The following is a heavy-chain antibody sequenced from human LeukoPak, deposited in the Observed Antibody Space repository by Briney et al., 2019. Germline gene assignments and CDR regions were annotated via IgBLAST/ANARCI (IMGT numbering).Heavy chain of an antibody. CDR3: ARAMSIAARLQTIFDY. Sequence: PSQTLSLTCTVSAGSISSGSHYWTWIRQPAGKGLEWIGRIYTRGSTNYNPSLKSRVTISVDTSKNQFSLKLTSVTAADTAVYYCARAMSIAARLQTIFDYWGQGTLVTVSS. D-gene: IGHD6-6*01. CDR1: AGSISSGSHY. J-gene: IGHJ4*02. V-gene: IGHV4-61*02. CDR2: IYTRGST.